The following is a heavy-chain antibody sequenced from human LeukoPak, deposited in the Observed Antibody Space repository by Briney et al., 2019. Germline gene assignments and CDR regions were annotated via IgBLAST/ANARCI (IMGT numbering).Heavy chain of an antibody. D-gene: IGHD1-26*01. CDR1: GDSISNYY. CDR3: AISRVVGATIWFDP. J-gene: IGHJ5*02. Sequence: SETLSLTCSVSGDSISNYYWSWIRQPPGKGLEWIGYIYYSGSTNYNPSLKSRVTISVDTSKNQFSLKLSSVTAADTAVYYCAISRVVGATIWFDPWGQGTLVTVSS. V-gene: IGHV4-59*01. CDR2: IYYSGST.